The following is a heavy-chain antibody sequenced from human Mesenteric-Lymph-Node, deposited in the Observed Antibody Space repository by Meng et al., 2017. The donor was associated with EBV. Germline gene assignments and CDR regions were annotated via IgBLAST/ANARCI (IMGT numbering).Heavy chain of an antibody. J-gene: IGHJ4*02. V-gene: IGHV4-61*01. D-gene: IGHD4-17*01. CDR1: GGSVSSGTYY. CDR2: IYYSGST. Sequence: QVQLRESGPGLVKPSETLSLTCNVSGGSVSSGTYYWSWIRQPPGKGLEWIGYIYYSGSTNYNPSLKSRVTISVDTSKNQFSLKLSSVTAADTAVYYCATGLYGDYALANWGQGTLVTVSS. CDR3: ATGLYGDYALAN.